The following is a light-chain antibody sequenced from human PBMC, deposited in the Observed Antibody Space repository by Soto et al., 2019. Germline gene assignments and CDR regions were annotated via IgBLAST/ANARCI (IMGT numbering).Light chain of an antibody. J-gene: IGKJ1*01. Sequence: DIQMTQSPSTLSAFVGDRVTIACRASQSVGMWLAWYQQKPGKAPRLLIYDASNLESGVPSRFRGSGSGTDFTLTISSLQHDDFATYYCQQYTSYSWTFGQGTKVDIK. CDR1: QSVGMW. CDR3: QQYTSYSWT. CDR2: DAS. V-gene: IGKV1-5*01.